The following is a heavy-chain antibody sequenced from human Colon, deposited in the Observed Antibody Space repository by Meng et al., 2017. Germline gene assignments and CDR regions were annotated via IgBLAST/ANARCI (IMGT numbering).Heavy chain of an antibody. CDR2: TYYRSKYYN. D-gene: IGHD3-10*02. V-gene: IGHV6-1*01. CDR3: ARDWGDVRGGFDF. J-gene: IGHJ4*02. Sequence: AHLQPPGPGRVKPPQTLSLTCAISGDSVSSNSAAWNWIRQSPSRGLEWLGRTYYRSKYYNDYALSVKSRITINPDTSKNQFSLQLNSVTPEDTAIYYCARDWGDVRGGFDFWGQGTLVTVSS. CDR1: GDSVSSNSAA.